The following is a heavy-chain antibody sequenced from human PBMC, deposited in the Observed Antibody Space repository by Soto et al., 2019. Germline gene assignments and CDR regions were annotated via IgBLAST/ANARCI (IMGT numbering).Heavy chain of an antibody. CDR1: GGTFSSYT. CDR3: ARDRCSGGSCYLSYFDY. V-gene: IGHV1-69*04. J-gene: IGHJ4*02. CDR2: IIPILGIA. D-gene: IGHD2-15*01. Sequence: SVKVSCKASGGTFSSYTISWVRQAPGQGLEWMGRIIPILGIANYAQKFQGRVTITADKSTSTAYMELSSLRSEDTAVYYCARDRCSGGSCYLSYFDYWGQGTLVTVSS.